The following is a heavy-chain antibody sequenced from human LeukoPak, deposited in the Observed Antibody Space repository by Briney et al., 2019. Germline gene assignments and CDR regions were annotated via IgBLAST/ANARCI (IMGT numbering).Heavy chain of an antibody. CDR3: AKDPSRAIVYGEFDY. D-gene: IGHD4-17*01. CDR1: GFPFSSYA. J-gene: IGHJ4*02. Sequence: GGSLRLSCAASGFPFSSYAMSWVRQAPGKGLEWVSAISGSGGSTYYADSVKGRFTISRDNSKSTLYLQMNSLRAEDTAVYYCAKDPSRAIVYGEFDYWGQGTLVTVSS. V-gene: IGHV3-23*01. CDR2: ISGSGGST.